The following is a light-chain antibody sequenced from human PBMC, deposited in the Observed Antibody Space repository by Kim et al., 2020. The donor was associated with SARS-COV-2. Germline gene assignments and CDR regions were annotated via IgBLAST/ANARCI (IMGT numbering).Light chain of an antibody. V-gene: IGLV3-21*04. CDR3: QVWDRSSDHPWV. J-gene: IGLJ3*02. Sequence: SYELTQPPSVSVAPGETARITCGGNNIGSKSVHWYQQKPGQAPVLVIFYDSDRPSGIPERFSGSNSGNTATLTISRVEAGDEADYYCQVWDRSSDHPWVF. CDR1: NIGSKS. CDR2: YDS.